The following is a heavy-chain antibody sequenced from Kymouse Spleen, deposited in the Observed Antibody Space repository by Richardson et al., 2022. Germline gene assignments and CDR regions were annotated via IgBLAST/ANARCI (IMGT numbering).Heavy chain of an antibody. CDR3: ARNYDILTGYNYYYYYGMDV. J-gene: IGHJ6*02. CDR1: GGSISSSSYY. V-gene: IGHV4-39*01. D-gene: IGHD3-9*01. CDR2: IYYSGST. Sequence: QLQLQESGPGLVKPSETLSLTCTVSGGSISSSSYYWGWIRQPPGKGLEWIGSIYYSGSTYYNPSLKSRVTISVDTSKNQFSLKLSSVTAADTAVYYCARNYDILTGYNYYYYYGMDVWGQGTTVTVSS.